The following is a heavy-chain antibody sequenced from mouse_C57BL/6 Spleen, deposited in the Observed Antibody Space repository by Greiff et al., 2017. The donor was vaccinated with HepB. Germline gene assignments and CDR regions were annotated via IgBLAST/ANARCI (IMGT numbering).Heavy chain of an antibody. CDR3: ARGIYGKPWFAY. CDR2: IYPSDSET. Sequence: QVQLQQPGAELVRPGSSVKLSCKASGYTFTSYWMDWVKQRPGQGLEWIGNIYPSDSETHYNQKFKDKATLTVDKSSSTAYMQLSSLTSEDSAVYYCARGIYGKPWFAYWGQGTLVTVSA. J-gene: IGHJ3*01. D-gene: IGHD2-1*01. V-gene: IGHV1-61*01. CDR1: GYTFTSYW.